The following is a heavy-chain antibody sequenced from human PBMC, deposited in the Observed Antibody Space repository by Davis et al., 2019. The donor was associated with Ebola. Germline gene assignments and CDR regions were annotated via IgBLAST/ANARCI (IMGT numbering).Heavy chain of an antibody. CDR3: AHKAYGSLANWFGP. D-gene: IGHD4-17*01. CDR2: IYWDDDK. J-gene: IGHJ5*02. V-gene: IGHV2-5*02. Sequence: SGPTLVKPTQTLTLTCSFSGFSLSTTGLGVGWIRQPPGKALEWLALIYWDDDKRYSPSLRSRLTISKDTSKNQLVLTMTNMDPLDTATYYCAHKAYGSLANWFGPWGQGMLVTVAS. CDR1: GFSLSTTGLG.